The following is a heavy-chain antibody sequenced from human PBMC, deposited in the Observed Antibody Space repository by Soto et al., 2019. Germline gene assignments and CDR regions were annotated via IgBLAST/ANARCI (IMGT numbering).Heavy chain of an antibody. CDR3: ADDEDGDSDFDS. D-gene: IGHD4-17*01. V-gene: IGHV3-48*02. CDR1: GFTFSSYG. Sequence: GGSLRLSCAASGFTFSSYGMNWVRQAPGKGLEWVSYISSSGSTIYYAESVRGRFSISRDNAKNSLYLQMDSLRDEDTAVYFCADDEDGDSDFDSWDQGTQVTVSS. CDR2: ISSSGSTI. J-gene: IGHJ4*02.